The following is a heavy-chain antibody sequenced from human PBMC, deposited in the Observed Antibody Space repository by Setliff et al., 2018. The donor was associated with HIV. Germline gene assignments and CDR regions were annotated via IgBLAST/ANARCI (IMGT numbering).Heavy chain of an antibody. Sequence: GGSLRLSCEASGFTFSSYGMHWVRQAPGKGLEWVAVIWYDGRNKYYVDSVKGRFTISRDNSKNTLYLQMNSLRAEDTAVYYCARDATRGGDFDFWGQGTLVTVSS. CDR3: ARDATRGGDFDF. CDR1: GFTFSSYG. J-gene: IGHJ4*02. D-gene: IGHD1-26*01. CDR2: IWYDGRNK. V-gene: IGHV3-33*01.